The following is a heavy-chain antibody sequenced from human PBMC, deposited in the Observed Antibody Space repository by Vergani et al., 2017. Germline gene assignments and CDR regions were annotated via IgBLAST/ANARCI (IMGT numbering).Heavy chain of an antibody. D-gene: IGHD3-22*01. CDR3: ASDMIVVAWGYSPTFDY. Sequence: QVQLQESGPGLVKPSETLSLTCAVSGYSISSGYYWGWIRQPPGKGLEWIGSIYHSGSTYYNPSLKSRVTISVDTSKNQFSLKLSSVTAADTAVYYCASDMIVVAWGYSPTFDYWGQGTLVTVSS. J-gene: IGHJ4*02. CDR2: IYHSGST. CDR1: GYSISSGYY. V-gene: IGHV4-38-2*01.